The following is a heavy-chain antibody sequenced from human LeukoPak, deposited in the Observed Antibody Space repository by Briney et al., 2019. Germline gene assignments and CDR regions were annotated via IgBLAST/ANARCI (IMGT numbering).Heavy chain of an antibody. V-gene: IGHV4-4*02. CDR1: GGSISSSNW. CDR3: ARGPIDSGSYYNGF. D-gene: IGHD3-10*01. J-gene: IGHJ4*02. Sequence: SETLSLTRAVSGGSISSSNWWSWVRQPPGKGVEWIGEIYHSGSTNYNPSLKSRVTISVDKSKNQFSLKLSSVTAADTAVYYCARGPIDSGSYYNGFWGQGTLVTVSS. CDR2: IYHSGST.